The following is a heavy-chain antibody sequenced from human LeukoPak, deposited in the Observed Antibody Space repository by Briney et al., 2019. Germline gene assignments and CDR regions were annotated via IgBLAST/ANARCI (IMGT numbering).Heavy chain of an antibody. Sequence: PGRSLRLSCAASGFTFSSYGMHWVRQAPGKGLEWVAVISYDGSNKYYADSVKGRFTISRDNSKNTLYLQMNSLRAEDTAVYYCAKDFRANYYDSSGYPLFDYWGQGTLVTVSS. CDR3: AKDFRANYYDSSGYPLFDY. D-gene: IGHD3-22*01. V-gene: IGHV3-30*18. CDR1: GFTFSSYG. J-gene: IGHJ4*02. CDR2: ISYDGSNK.